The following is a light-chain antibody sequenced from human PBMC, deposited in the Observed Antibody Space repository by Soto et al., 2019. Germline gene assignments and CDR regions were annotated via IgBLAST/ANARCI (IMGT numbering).Light chain of an antibody. V-gene: IGKV3-20*01. CDR3: QQYSSSPYT. CDR1: QSVTSTY. J-gene: IGKJ2*01. CDR2: GAS. Sequence: EIVLTQSPGTLSLSPGDRATLSCRASQSVTSTYLGWYQQKPGQAPRLLIYGASSRANGIPDRFSGSGSGTDFTLTISRLEPEDFAVYFCQQYSSSPYTFGQGTRLEIK.